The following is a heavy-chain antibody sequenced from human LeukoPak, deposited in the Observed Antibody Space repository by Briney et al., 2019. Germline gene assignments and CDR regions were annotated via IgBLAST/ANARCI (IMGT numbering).Heavy chain of an antibody. D-gene: IGHD4-17*01. Sequence: SETLSLTCTVSGGSISSYYWSWIRQPPGKGLEWIGYIYYSGSTNYNPSLKSRVTISVDTSKNQFSLKLSSVTAADTAVYYCARQADYGDYYFDYWGQGTLVTVSS. J-gene: IGHJ4*02. V-gene: IGHV4-59*08. CDR3: ARQADYGDYYFDY. CDR1: GGSISSYY. CDR2: IYYSGST.